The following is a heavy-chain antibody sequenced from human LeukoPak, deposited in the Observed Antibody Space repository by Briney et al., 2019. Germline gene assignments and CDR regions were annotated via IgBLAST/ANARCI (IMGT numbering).Heavy chain of an antibody. CDR2: IIPIFGTA. CDR1: GGTFSSYA. V-gene: IGHV1-69*13. D-gene: IGHD4-23*01. J-gene: IGHJ4*02. CDR3: ARGSVRGGKKYYFDY. Sequence: GASVKVSCKASGGTFSSYAISWVRQAPGQGLGWMGGIIPIFGTANYAQKFQGRVTITADESTSTAYMELSSLRSEDTAVYYCARGSVRGGKKYYFDYWGQGTLVTVSS.